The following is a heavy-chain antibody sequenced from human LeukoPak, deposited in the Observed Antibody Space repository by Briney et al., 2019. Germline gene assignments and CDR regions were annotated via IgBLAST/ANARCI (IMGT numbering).Heavy chain of an antibody. Sequence: GGSLSLSCAASGFTFSNYAMSWVRQAPGKGLEWVSDISGSGRTTNYADSVKGRFTISRDRSKNTLDLQMNSLRAEDTAVYYCAKLGALMKNGLDVWGQGTTVTVSS. D-gene: IGHD3-16*01. CDR2: ISGSGRTT. V-gene: IGHV3-23*01. CDR3: AKLGALMKNGLDV. CDR1: GFTFSNYA. J-gene: IGHJ6*02.